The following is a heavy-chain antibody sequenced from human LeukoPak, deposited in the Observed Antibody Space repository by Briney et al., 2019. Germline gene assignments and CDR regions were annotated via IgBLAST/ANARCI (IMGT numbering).Heavy chain of an antibody. Sequence: GGSLRLSCAVSGFTFSSYAMSWVRQAPGKGLEWVSAISGSGGSTYYADSVKGRFTISRDNSKNTLYLQMNSLRAEDTAVYYCAKVPLGAAGTDHTDYWGQGTLVTVSS. CDR1: GFTFSSYA. CDR2: ISGSGGST. D-gene: IGHD6-13*01. V-gene: IGHV3-23*01. CDR3: AKVPLGAAGTDHTDY. J-gene: IGHJ4*02.